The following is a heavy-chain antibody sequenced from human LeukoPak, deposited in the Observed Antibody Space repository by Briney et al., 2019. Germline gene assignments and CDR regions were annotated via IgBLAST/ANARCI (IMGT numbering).Heavy chain of an antibody. V-gene: IGHV3-66*01. CDR2: IYSGGST. D-gene: IGHD3-9*01. CDR3: ARERLENYDILTGYYDY. CDR1: GFTFSSYS. J-gene: IGHJ4*02. Sequence: GGSLRLSCAASGFTFSSYSMNWVRQAPGKGLEWVSVIYSGGSTYYADSVKGRFTISRDNSKNTLYLQMNSLRAEDTAVYYCARERLENYDILTGYYDYWGQGTLVTVSS.